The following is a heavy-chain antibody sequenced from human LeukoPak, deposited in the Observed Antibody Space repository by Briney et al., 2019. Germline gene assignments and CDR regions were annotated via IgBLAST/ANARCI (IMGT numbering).Heavy chain of an antibody. V-gene: IGHV5-51*01. Sequence: GESLKISCKGSGYTFFTYWIGWVRQMPGKGLEWRGIIYPGDSDTRYSPSFQGQVTISADKSISTAYLQWSSLKASDTAMYYCARRDSSGWYGAFDIWGQGTMVTVSS. CDR3: ARRDSSGWYGAFDI. CDR1: GYTFFTYW. CDR2: IYPGDSDT. D-gene: IGHD6-19*01. J-gene: IGHJ3*02.